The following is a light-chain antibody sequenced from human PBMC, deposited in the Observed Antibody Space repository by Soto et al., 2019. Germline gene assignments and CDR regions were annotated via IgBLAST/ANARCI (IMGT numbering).Light chain of an antibody. J-gene: IGLJ3*02. CDR2: INN. Sequence: QSVLTQPPSVSGAPGQRVTISCTGTSSNIGAGYNVPWYQQLPGTAPKLLIYINNTRPSGVPDRFSGSKSGTSASLAIPGLQAEDEAGYYCQAYDSSLSGWVFGGGTKLTVL. CDR3: QAYDSSLSGWV. CDR1: SSNIGAGYN. V-gene: IGLV1-40*01.